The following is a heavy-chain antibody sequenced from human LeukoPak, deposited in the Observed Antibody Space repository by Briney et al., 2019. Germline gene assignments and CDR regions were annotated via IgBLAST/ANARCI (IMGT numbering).Heavy chain of an antibody. Sequence: ASVKVSCKASGHTFTSYGINWVRQAPGQGPEWMGWISAYNGNTNYAQKFQGRVTMTTDTSTSTAYMELRSLRSDDTAVYYCMRGSSPRAGRTEPWGQGTLVTVSS. CDR3: MRGSSPRAGRTEP. CDR2: ISAYNGNT. CDR1: GHTFTSYG. V-gene: IGHV1-18*01. J-gene: IGHJ5*02. D-gene: IGHD3-10*01.